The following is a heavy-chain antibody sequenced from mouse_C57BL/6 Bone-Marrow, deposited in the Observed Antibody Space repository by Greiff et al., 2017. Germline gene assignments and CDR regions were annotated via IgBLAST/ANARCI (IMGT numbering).Heavy chain of an antibody. CDR1: GYTFTSYW. CDR2: IDPSDSGT. J-gene: IGHJ1*03. CDR3: AREDCDWYFDV. V-gene: IGHV1-52*01. Sequence: QVQLKQPGAELVRPGSSVKLSCKASGYTFTSYWMPWVKQRPIQGLEWIGNIDPSDSGTHYNQKFKDKATFTVDNSSSTAYMQLSSLTSEDSAVYYCAREDCDWYFDVWGTGTTVTVAS.